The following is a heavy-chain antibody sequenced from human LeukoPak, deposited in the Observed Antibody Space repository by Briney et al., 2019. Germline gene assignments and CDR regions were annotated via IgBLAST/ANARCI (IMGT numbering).Heavy chain of an antibody. CDR3: ARAIGVTCISTSCYSFDY. J-gene: IGHJ4*02. CDR1: EFTFSSYS. D-gene: IGHD2-2*02. V-gene: IGHV3-9*01. Sequence: GGSLRLSCAASEFTFSSYSMNWVRQAPGKGLEWVSGISWNSGSIGYADSVKGRFTISRDNAKNSLYLQMNSLRAEDTALYYCARAIGVTCISTSCYSFDYWGQGTLVTVSS. CDR2: ISWNSGSI.